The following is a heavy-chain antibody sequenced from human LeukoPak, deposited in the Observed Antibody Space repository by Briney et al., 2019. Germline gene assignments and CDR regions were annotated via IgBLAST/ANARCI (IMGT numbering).Heavy chain of an antibody. Sequence: PGRSLRLSCAASGFTFSSYGMHWVRQAPGKGLEWVAVISYDGSNKYYADSVKGRFTISRDNSKNTLYLQMNSLRAEDTAVYYCASYYYGSGSYAFDPWGQGTLVTVSS. CDR1: GFTFSSYG. CDR2: ISYDGSNK. J-gene: IGHJ5*02. CDR3: ASYYYGSGSYAFDP. V-gene: IGHV3-30*03. D-gene: IGHD3-10*01.